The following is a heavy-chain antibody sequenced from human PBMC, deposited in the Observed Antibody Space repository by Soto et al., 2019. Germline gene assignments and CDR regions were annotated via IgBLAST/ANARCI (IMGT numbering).Heavy chain of an antibody. D-gene: IGHD2-21*02. J-gene: IGHJ6*02. Sequence: XSVKVSCKASGYTFTSYYIHWVRQAPGQGLEWMGIVNPTSGSTTYAQKFQGRVIMTRDTSTRTVYMELSSLRSEDTAVYYCARGIVVVTAIEDGMDVWGQGTTVTVSS. CDR3: ARGIVVVTAIEDGMDV. V-gene: IGHV1-46*01. CDR2: VNPTSGST. CDR1: GYTFTSYY.